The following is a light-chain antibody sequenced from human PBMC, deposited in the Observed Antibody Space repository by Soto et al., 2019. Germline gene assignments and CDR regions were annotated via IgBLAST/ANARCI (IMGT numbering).Light chain of an antibody. CDR1: QSVSSSY. V-gene: IGKV3-20*01. CDR3: QQYGSSRTWT. Sequence: LTQSPGTLSLSPGERATLSCRDSQSVSSSYLAWYQQKPGQAPRLLIYGASSRATGIPDRFSGSGAGTDFTLTISRLEPEDFAVYYCQQYGSSRTWTFGQRAKVDI. J-gene: IGKJ1*01. CDR2: GAS.